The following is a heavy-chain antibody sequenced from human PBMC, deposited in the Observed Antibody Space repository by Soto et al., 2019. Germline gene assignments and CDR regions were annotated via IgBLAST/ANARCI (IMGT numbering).Heavy chain of an antibody. CDR3: ARDGDSSSPFDI. CDR2: INPNSGGT. V-gene: IGHV1-2*02. Sequence: QVQLVQSGAEVKKPGASVKVSCKAFGYTFTGNYMHWVRQAPGQGLEWMGWINPNSGGTNYAQKFQGRVTVTRDTSISTTYMALSRLRSDDTAVYYCARDGDSSSPFDIWGQGTMVTVSS. D-gene: IGHD6-6*01. CDR1: GYTFTGNY. J-gene: IGHJ3*02.